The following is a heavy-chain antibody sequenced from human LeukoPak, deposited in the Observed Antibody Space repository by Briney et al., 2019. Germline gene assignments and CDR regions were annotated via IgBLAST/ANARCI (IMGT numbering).Heavy chain of an antibody. CDR2: ISASGGGT. J-gene: IGHJ6*03. Sequence: GGSLRLSCAVSGFTFSNYAINWVRQAPGKGLEWVSGISASGGGTYYADSVKGRFTISRDNSKNTLYLQMNSLRAEDTAVYYCAKTYCSTTSPRCYYYYYMDVWGKGTTVTVSS. V-gene: IGHV3-23*01. CDR3: AKTYCSTTSPRCYYYYYMDV. D-gene: IGHD2-2*01. CDR1: GFTFSNYA.